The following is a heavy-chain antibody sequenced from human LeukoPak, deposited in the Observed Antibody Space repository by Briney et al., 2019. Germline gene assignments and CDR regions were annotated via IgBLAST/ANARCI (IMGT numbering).Heavy chain of an antibody. Sequence: KSSETLSLTCTVSGGSMSPYHWGWIRQPPGKGLEWTGYIYYSGSTNYNPSLKSRVTISVDTSKYQFSLKLSSVTAADTAIYYCARAVSGRFDYWGQGTLVTVSS. CDR3: ARAVSGRFDY. CDR2: IYYSGST. CDR1: GGSMSPYH. J-gene: IGHJ4*02. V-gene: IGHV4-59*08. D-gene: IGHD6-19*01.